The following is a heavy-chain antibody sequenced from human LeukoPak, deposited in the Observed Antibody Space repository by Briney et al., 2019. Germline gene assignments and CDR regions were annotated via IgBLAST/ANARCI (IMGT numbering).Heavy chain of an antibody. D-gene: IGHD3-9*01. CDR1: GGSISGYY. CDR2: IYYSGIT. CDR3: ARDRTGYADSFDM. V-gene: IGHV4-59*01. Sequence: SETLSLTCTVSGGSISGYYWSWIRRPPGKGLEWIAYIYYSGITDYNPSLQSRVIISVDTSKNQFSLKLSSVTAADTAVYYCARDRTGYADSFDMWGQGTEVTVS. J-gene: IGHJ3*02.